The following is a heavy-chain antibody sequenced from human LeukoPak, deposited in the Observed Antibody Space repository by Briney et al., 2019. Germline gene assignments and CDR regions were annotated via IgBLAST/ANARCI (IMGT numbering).Heavy chain of an antibody. CDR2: INPNSGGT. D-gene: IGHD3-3*01. Sequence: ASVKVSCKASGYTFTGYYMHWVRQAPGQGLEWMGWINPNSGGTNYAQKLQGRVTMTRDTSISTAYMELSRLRSDDTAVYYCARASVDLRFLVGGYWGQGTLVTVSS. CDR3: ARASVDLRFLVGGY. J-gene: IGHJ4*02. V-gene: IGHV1-2*02. CDR1: GYTFTGYY.